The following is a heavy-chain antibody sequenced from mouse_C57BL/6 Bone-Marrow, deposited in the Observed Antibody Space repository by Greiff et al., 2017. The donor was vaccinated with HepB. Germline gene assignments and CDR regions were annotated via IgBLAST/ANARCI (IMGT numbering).Heavy chain of an antibody. CDR3: ARESSGYQFAY. Sequence: EVQLQQSGPELVKPGASVKISCKASGYTFTDYYMNWVKQSHGKSLEWIGDINPNNGGTSYNQKFKGKATLTVDKSSSTAYMELRSLTSEDSAVYYCARESSGYQFAYWGQGTLVTVSA. D-gene: IGHD3-2*02. CDR1: GYTFTDYY. V-gene: IGHV1-26*01. J-gene: IGHJ3*01. CDR2: INPNNGGT.